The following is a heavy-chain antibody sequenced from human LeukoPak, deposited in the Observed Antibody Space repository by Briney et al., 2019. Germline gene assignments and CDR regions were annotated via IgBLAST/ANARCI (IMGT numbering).Heavy chain of an antibody. CDR3: ARRRVGLRYFDWPNDAFDI. Sequence: VASVKVSCQASGYTFTGYYMHWVRQAPGQGLEWVGWINPNSGGTNYAQKFQGRVTMTRDTSISTAYMELSRLRSDDTAVYYCARRRVGLRYFDWPNDAFDIWGQGTMVTVSS. CDR1: GYTFTGYY. D-gene: IGHD3-9*01. J-gene: IGHJ3*02. V-gene: IGHV1-2*02. CDR2: INPNSGGT.